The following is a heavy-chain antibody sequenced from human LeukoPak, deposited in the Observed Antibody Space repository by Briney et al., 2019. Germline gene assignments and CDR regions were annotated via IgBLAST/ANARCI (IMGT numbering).Heavy chain of an antibody. CDR1: ELTFITYG. D-gene: IGHD3-22*01. V-gene: IGHV3-23*01. J-gene: IGHJ4*02. CDR3: ARGPAWYYYDSSGYFDY. CDR2: ITGSAVST. Sequence: GGSLRLSCAASELTFITYGMTWVRQAPGKGLEWVSAITGSAVSTFYADSVKGRFTISRDNSKNTLYLQMNSLRAEDTAVYYCARGPAWYYYDSSGYFDYWGQGTLVTVSS.